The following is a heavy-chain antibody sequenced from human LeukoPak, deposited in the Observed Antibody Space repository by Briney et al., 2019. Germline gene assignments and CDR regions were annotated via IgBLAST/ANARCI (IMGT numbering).Heavy chain of an antibody. V-gene: IGHV4-34*01. CDR3: ARHGYYYGFDY. Sequence: SETLSLTCAVYGGSFSGYYWSWIRQPPGKGLEWIGSIYYSGSTYYNPSLKSRVTISVDTSKNQFSLKLSSVTAADTAVYYCARHGYYYGFDYWGQGTLVTVSS. J-gene: IGHJ4*02. D-gene: IGHD3-10*01. CDR1: GGSFSGYY. CDR2: IYYSGST.